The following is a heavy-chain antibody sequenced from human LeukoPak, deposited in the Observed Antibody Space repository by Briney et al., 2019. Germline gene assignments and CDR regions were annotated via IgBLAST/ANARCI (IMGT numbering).Heavy chain of an antibody. D-gene: IGHD6-13*01. CDR2: ISYDGSNK. V-gene: IGHV3-30-3*01. CDR1: GFTFSSYA. CDR3: ASRPIAAAGNRFTLYYYCYGMDV. J-gene: IGHJ6*02. Sequence: GGSLRLSCAASGFTFSSYAMHWVRQAPGKGLEWVAVISYDGSNKYYADSVKGRFTISRDNSKNTLYLQMNSLRAEDTAVYYCASRPIAAAGNRFTLYYYCYGMDVWGQGTTVTVSS.